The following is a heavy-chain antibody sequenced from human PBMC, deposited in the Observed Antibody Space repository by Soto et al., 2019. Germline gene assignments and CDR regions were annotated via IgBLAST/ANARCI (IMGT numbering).Heavy chain of an antibody. J-gene: IGHJ4*02. Sequence: EVQLLESGGGLVQPGGSLRLSCAASGFTFSSYAMSWVRQAPGKGLEWVSAISGSGGSTYYADSVKGRFTISRDNSKNRLYLQMNSLRAEDTAVYYCAKGEHQYGDYSGWGQGTLVTVSS. CDR3: AKGEHQYGDYSG. CDR1: GFTFSSYA. D-gene: IGHD4-17*01. V-gene: IGHV3-23*01. CDR2: ISGSGGST.